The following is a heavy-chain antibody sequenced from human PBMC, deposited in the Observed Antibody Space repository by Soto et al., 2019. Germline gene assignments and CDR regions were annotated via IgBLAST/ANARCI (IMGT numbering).Heavy chain of an antibody. Sequence: GGSLRLSCAASGFTLSYYWMSWVRQAPGKGLEWVANIKEDGSEKYYVDSVKGRFTISRDNAQNSVFLQMNSLRAEDTAIYYCARDCSGGSCQYWGQGTLVTV. CDR1: GFTLSYYW. J-gene: IGHJ4*02. V-gene: IGHV3-7*01. D-gene: IGHD2-15*01. CDR2: IKEDGSEK. CDR3: ARDCSGGSCQY.